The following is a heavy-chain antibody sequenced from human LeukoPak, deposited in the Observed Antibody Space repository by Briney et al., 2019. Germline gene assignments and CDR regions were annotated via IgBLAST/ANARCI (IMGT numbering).Heavy chain of an antibody. CDR1: GGSFSGYY. D-gene: IGHD3-3*01. Sequence: SETLSLTCAVYGGSFSGYYWSWIRQPPGKGLEWIGEINHSGSTNYNPSLKSRVTISVDTSKNQFSLKLSSVTAADTAVYYCARALYYDFWSGYLANNWYDPWGQGTLVTVSS. CDR2: INHSGST. CDR3: ARALYYDFWSGYLANNWYDP. V-gene: IGHV4-34*01. J-gene: IGHJ5*02.